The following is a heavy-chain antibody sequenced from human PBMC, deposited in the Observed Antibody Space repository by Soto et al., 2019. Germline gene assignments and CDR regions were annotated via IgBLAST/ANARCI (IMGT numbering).Heavy chain of an antibody. Sequence: QVQLQESGPGLVKPSETLSLTCTVSDDSSSNYKWSWIRQPPGRRLEWIGYIDSNGGTSYNPSLQSRFTISIDTYMKQFFLKLSSVTAADTAVYYCVRQGFGRLHGLVDVWGQGPTVTVSS. V-gene: IGHV4-59*08. J-gene: IGHJ6*02. D-gene: IGHD3-10*01. CDR1: DDSSSNYK. CDR3: VRQGFGRLHGLVDV. CDR2: IDSNGGT.